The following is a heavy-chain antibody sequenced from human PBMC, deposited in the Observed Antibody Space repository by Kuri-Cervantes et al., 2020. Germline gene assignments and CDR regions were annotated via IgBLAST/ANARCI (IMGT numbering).Heavy chain of an antibody. CDR2: ISSSSSYI. V-gene: IGHV3-21*01. Sequence: GDSLKISCAASGFTFSRYSMNWVRQAPGKGLEWVSSISSSSSYIYYADSVKGRFTISRDNSKNTLYLQMNSLRAEDTAVYYCAKSPVRGVIQGFDYWGQGTLVTVSS. CDR3: AKSPVRGVIQGFDY. D-gene: IGHD3-10*01. CDR1: GFTFSRYS. J-gene: IGHJ4*02.